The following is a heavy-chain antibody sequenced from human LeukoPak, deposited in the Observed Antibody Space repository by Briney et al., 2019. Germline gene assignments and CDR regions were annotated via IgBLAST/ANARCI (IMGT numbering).Heavy chain of an antibody. V-gene: IGHV7-4-1*02. CDR1: GYTFTSYA. Sequence: ASVKVSCKASGYTFTSYAMNWVRQAPGQGLEWMGWINTNTGNPTYAQGFTGRSVFSLDTSDSTAYLQISSLKAEDTAVYYCARFRGLYYYYYGMDVWGQGTTVTVSS. CDR3: ARFRGLYYYYYGMDV. CDR2: INTNTGNP. J-gene: IGHJ6*02. D-gene: IGHD3-10*01.